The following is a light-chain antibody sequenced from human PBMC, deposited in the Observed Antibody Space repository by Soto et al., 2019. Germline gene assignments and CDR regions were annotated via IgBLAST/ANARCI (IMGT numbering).Light chain of an antibody. CDR2: GAS. CDR3: QQYAASPRT. CDR1: QSVSNAY. V-gene: IGKV3-20*01. Sequence: EIVLTQSTGPLSLSPRERATLSCRASQSVSNAYLAWYQHKVGKSPRLLIYGASNRAPGIPDRFSGSGSGTDITLTISRLEPEDFAVYYCQQYAASPRTFGQGTQVEVK. J-gene: IGKJ1*01.